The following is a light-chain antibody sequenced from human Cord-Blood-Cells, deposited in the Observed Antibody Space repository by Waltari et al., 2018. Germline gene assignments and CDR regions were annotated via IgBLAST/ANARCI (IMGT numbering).Light chain of an antibody. CDR1: QSISSY. V-gene: IGKV1-39*01. J-gene: IGKJ4*01. CDR2: AAS. CDR3: QQSYSTPLT. Sequence: DIQMTRSPSSLSASVGDRVTITCRASQSISSYLNWYQQKPGKAPKLLIYAASSLQSGVPSRFSGSGSGTDFTLTISSLQPEDFVTYYCQQSYSTPLTFGGGTKVEIK.